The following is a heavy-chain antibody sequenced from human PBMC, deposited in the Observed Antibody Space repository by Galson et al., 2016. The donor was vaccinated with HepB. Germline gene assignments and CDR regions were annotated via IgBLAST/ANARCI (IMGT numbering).Heavy chain of an antibody. J-gene: IGHJ4*02. Sequence: SLRLSCATSGFTFSVYGIHWVRQAPGKGLEWVSVISYDGTNENYVDFVKGRFSISRDNSKNTVYLQINSLRPEDAAVYYCVKDRRPLMALPGVFDYWGQGAPVTVSS. CDR2: ISYDGTNE. V-gene: IGHV3-30*18. D-gene: IGHD3-16*01. CDR1: GFTFSVYG. CDR3: VKDRRPLMALPGVFDY.